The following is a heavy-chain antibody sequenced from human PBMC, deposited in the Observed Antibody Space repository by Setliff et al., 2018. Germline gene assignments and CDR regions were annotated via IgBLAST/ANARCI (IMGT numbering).Heavy chain of an antibody. CDR2: IYYSGST. Sequence: PSETLSLTCTVSGGSISSSSYYWGWIRQPPGKGLEWIGSIYYSGSTYYNPSLKSRVTISVDTSKNQFSLKLSSVTAADTAVYYCARAADSYGPPRSYMDVWGKGTTVTVSS. D-gene: IGHD5-18*01. V-gene: IGHV4-39*01. J-gene: IGHJ6*03. CDR1: GGSISSSSYY. CDR3: ARAADSYGPPRSYMDV.